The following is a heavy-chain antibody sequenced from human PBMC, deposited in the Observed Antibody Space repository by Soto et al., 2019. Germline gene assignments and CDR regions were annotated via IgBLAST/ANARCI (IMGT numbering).Heavy chain of an antibody. D-gene: IGHD6-19*01. V-gene: IGHV3-21*01. CDR1: GFTFSSYS. CDR2: ISSSSSYI. J-gene: IGHJ4*02. CDR3: ARGGPIAVAGTARDY. Sequence: GGSLRLSCAASGFTFSSYSMNWVRQAPGKGLEWVSSISSSSSYIYYADSVKGRFTISRDNAKNSLYLQMNSLRAEDTAVYYCARGGPIAVAGTARDYWGQGTLVTVSS.